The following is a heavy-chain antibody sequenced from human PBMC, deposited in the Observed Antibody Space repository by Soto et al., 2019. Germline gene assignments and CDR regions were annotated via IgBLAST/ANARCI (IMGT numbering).Heavy chain of an antibody. CDR1: GGSFSGYY. CDR2: IDHSGYT. J-gene: IGHJ5*02. V-gene: IGHV4-34*01. CDR3: AEVRDCFDP. Sequence: SETLSLTCAVYGGSFSGYYWNWIRQPPGKGLEWIGEIDHSGYTNYNPSLKSRVTISVDTSKNLYPLRLTSGTAADTAFYYWAEVRDCFDPWGQGTRVTVSS. D-gene: IGHD2-2*01.